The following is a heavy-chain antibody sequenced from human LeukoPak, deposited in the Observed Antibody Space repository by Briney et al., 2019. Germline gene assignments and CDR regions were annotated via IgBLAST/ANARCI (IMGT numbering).Heavy chain of an antibody. CDR2: ISGSGGST. CDR3: AKDRIAAAGTSYNYYGMDV. D-gene: IGHD6-13*01. V-gene: IGHV3-23*01. Sequence: PGGSPRLSCAASGFTFSSYAMSWVRQAPGKGLEWVSAISGSGGSTYYADSVKGRFTISRDNSRNTLYLQMNSLRAEDTAVYYCAKDRIAAAGTSYNYYGMDVWGQGTTVTVSS. CDR1: GFTFSSYA. J-gene: IGHJ6*02.